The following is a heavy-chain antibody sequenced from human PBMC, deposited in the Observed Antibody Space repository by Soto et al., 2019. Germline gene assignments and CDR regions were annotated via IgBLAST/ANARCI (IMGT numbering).Heavy chain of an antibody. CDR3: TRIQKGSATYT. J-gene: IGHJ5*02. D-gene: IGHD3-10*01. CDR2: IFSNDEK. CDR1: VFSLSNTRLG. V-gene: IGHV2-26*01. Sequence: QVTLKDSDPVLVKPTEPLMLTCSVSVFSLSNTRLGVSWICQPPGKALEWLAHIFSNDEKSYSTALKSRLINPKDTSKSQVVLSMTNMDHVDTATYYCTRIQKGSATYTWGQGTLITVSS.